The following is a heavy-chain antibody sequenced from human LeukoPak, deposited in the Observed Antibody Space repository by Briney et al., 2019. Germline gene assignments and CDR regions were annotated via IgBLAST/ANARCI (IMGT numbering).Heavy chain of an antibody. CDR2: INHSVST. Sequence: SETLSLTCAVYGGSFSGYYWSWIRQPPGKGLEWIGEINHSVSTNYNPSLKSRVTISVDTSKNQFSLKLSSVTAADTAVYYCARLRVVTQTYYYYGMDVWGQGTTVTVSS. V-gene: IGHV4-34*01. CDR3: ARLRVVTQTYYYYGMDV. D-gene: IGHD3-3*01. CDR1: GGSFSGYY. J-gene: IGHJ6*02.